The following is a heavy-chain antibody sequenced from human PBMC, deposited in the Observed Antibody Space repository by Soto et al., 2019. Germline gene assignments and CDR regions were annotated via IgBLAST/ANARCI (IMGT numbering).Heavy chain of an antibody. D-gene: IGHD3-3*01. V-gene: IGHV1-18*01. Sequence: GESLKISCKASGYTFTSYGISWVRQAPGQGLEWMGWISAYNGNTNYAQKLQGRVTMTTDTSTSTAYMELRSLRSDDTAVYYCAREREGVTRFLEWFPDAFDIWGQGTMVTVSS. CDR2: ISAYNGNT. J-gene: IGHJ3*02. CDR3: AREREGVTRFLEWFPDAFDI. CDR1: GYTFTSYG.